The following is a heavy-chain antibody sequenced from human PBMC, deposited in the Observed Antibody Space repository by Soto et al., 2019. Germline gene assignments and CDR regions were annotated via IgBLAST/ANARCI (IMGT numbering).Heavy chain of an antibody. CDR1: GFSLTTTGMR. D-gene: IGHD3-10*01. CDR2: IDWDDDK. Sequence: SGPTLVNPTQTLTLTCTFSGFSLTTTGMRVSWIRQPPGKALEWLARIDWDDDKFYSTSLKPRLTISKDTSKNQVVLTMTNMDPGDTATYYCARTAGYYRGRHFDYWGQGTLVTVSS. V-gene: IGHV2-70*04. CDR3: ARTAGYYRGRHFDY. J-gene: IGHJ4*02.